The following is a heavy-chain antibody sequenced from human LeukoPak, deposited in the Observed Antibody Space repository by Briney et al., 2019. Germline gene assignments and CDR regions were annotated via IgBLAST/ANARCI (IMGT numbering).Heavy chain of an antibody. CDR2: IWYDGSNK. V-gene: IGHV3-33*01. CDR3: ARDRTLIAAAGTVGIGY. Sequence: GESLRLSCAASGFTFSSNGMPWDRKAQGKGCEGWEVIWYDGSNKYYADSVKGRFTISRDNSKNTLYLQMNSLRAEDTAVYYCARDRTLIAAAGTVGIGYWGQGTLVTVSS. J-gene: IGHJ4*02. CDR1: GFTFSSNG. D-gene: IGHD6-13*01.